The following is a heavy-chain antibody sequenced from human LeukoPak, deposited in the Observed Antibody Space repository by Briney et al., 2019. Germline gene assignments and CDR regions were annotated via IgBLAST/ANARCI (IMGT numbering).Heavy chain of an antibody. CDR3: AEDRGFGAAAGHSFYFDY. Sequence: PGGSLRLSCAASGFTFSTYAMSWVRQAPGKGLEWVSAISGSGGNTYYADSVKGRFTISRDNSKNTLYLQMNSLRAEDTAVYYCAEDRGFGAAAGHSFYFDYWGQGTLVTVSS. CDR1: GFTFSTYA. CDR2: ISGSGGNT. V-gene: IGHV3-23*01. J-gene: IGHJ4*02. D-gene: IGHD6-25*01.